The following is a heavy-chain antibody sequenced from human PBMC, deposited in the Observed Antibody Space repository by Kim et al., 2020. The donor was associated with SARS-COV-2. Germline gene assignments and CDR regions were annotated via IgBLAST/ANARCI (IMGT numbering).Heavy chain of an antibody. CDR3: ENILGAGTTGGVNWFDP. CDR2: ISGSGGST. D-gene: IGHD1-1*01. J-gene: IGHJ5*02. V-gene: IGHV3-23*01. CDR1: GFTFSSYA. Sequence: GGSLRLSCAASGFTFSSYAMSWVRQAPGKGLEWVSAISGSGGSTYYADSVKGRFTISRDNSKNTLYLQMNSLRAEDTAVYYCENILGAGTTGGVNWFDPWGQGTLVTVSS.